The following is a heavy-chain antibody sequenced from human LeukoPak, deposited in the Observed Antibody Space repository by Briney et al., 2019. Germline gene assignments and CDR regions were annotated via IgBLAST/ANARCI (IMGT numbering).Heavy chain of an antibody. CDR1: GFTFSSYG. V-gene: IGHV3-30*02. D-gene: IGHD3-3*01. Sequence: PGGSLRLSCAASGFTFSSYGMHWVRQAPGKGLEWVAFIRYDGSNKYYTDSVKGRFTISRDNSKNTLYLQMNSLRAEDTAVYYCAKTRRLLEWSPYYMDVWGKGTTVTVSS. J-gene: IGHJ6*03. CDR3: AKTRRLLEWSPYYMDV. CDR2: IRYDGSNK.